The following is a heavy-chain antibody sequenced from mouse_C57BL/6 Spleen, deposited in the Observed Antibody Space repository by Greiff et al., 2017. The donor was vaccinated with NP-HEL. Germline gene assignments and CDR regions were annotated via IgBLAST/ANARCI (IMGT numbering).Heavy chain of an antibody. CDR3: ARERGTGTYWYFDV. V-gene: IGHV5-4*01. D-gene: IGHD4-1*01. CDR1: GFTFSSYA. Sequence: EVQLVESGGGLVKPGGSLKLSCAASGFTFSSYAMSWVRQTPEKRLEWVATISDGGSYTYYPDNVKGRFTISRDNAKNNLYLQMSHLKSEDTAMYYGARERGTGTYWYFDVWGTGTTVTVSS. J-gene: IGHJ1*03. CDR2: ISDGGSYT.